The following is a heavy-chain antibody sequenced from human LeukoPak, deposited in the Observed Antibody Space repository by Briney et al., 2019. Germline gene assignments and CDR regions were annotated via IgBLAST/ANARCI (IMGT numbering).Heavy chain of an antibody. V-gene: IGHV3-23*01. J-gene: IGHJ4*02. D-gene: IGHD2-2*01. CDR2: ISGSGGST. Sequence: GGSLRLSCAASGFTFSSYAMSWVRQSPGKGLEWVSAISGSGGSTYYADSVKGRFTISRDNSKNTLYLQMNSLRAEDTAVYYCAREGYCSSTSCYREFDYWGQGTLVTVSS. CDR3: AREGYCSSTSCYREFDY. CDR1: GFTFSSYA.